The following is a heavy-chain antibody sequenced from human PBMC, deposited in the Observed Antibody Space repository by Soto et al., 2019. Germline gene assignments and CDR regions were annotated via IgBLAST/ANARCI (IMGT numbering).Heavy chain of an antibody. CDR2: ISGSGGST. J-gene: IGHJ3*02. Sequence: SLRLSCAASGFTFSSYAMSWVRQAPGKGLEWVSAISGSGGSTYYADSVKGRFTISRDNSKNTLYLQMNSLRAEDTAVYYCAKDRPHLVTVTTLGAFDIWGQGTMVTVSS. CDR3: AKDRPHLVTVTTLGAFDI. V-gene: IGHV3-23*01. CDR1: GFTFSSYA. D-gene: IGHD4-17*01.